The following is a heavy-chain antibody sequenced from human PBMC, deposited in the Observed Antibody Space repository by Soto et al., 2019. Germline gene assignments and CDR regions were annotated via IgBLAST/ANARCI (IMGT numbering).Heavy chain of an antibody. Sequence: PGGSLRLSCAASGFTFSSYARSWVRQAPGKGLEWVSAISGSGGSTYYADSVKGRFTVSRDNSKNTLYLQMNSLRAEDTAVYYCAKFIGASTRIYYFEYWGLGTLVTVSS. D-gene: IGHD2-15*01. J-gene: IGHJ4*02. CDR2: ISGSGGST. V-gene: IGHV3-23*01. CDR3: AKFIGASTRIYYFEY. CDR1: GFTFSSYA.